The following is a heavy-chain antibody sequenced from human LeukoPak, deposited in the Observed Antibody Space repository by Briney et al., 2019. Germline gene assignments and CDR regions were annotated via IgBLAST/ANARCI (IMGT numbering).Heavy chain of an antibody. Sequence: GGSLRLSCAASGFTFSSYGMSWVRQAPGKGLEWVSAISGSGGSTYYADSVKGRFTISRDNSKNTLYLQMNSLRAEDTAVYYCAKDRSRITMVRGVYYFDYWGQGTLVTVSS. V-gene: IGHV3-23*01. CDR1: GFTFSSYG. CDR3: AKDRSRITMVRGVYYFDY. D-gene: IGHD3-10*01. CDR2: ISGSGGST. J-gene: IGHJ4*02.